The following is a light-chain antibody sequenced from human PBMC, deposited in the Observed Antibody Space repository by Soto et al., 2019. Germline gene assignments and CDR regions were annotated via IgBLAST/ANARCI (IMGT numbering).Light chain of an antibody. V-gene: IGLV2-8*01. CDR1: SSDVGGYNY. CDR2: EVN. CDR3: SSYAGSSNV. Sequence: LTQPPPASGSPGQSVAISCTGTSSDVGGYNYVSWYQQHPGKAPKLMIYEVNKRPSGVPDRFSGSKSGNTASLAVSGLQAEDEADYYCSSYAGSSNVFGTGTKVTVL. J-gene: IGLJ1*01.